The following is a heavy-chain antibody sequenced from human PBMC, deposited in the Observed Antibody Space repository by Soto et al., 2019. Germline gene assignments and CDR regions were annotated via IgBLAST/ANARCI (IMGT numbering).Heavy chain of an antibody. Sequence: HPGGSLRLSCAASGFTFSSYAMSWVRQAPGKGLEWVSAISGSGGSTYYADSVKGRFTISRDNSKNTLYLQMNSLRAEDTAVYYCANPPFGVRPTDNWFDPWGQGTLVTVSS. D-gene: IGHD3-3*01. V-gene: IGHV3-23*01. CDR2: ISGSGGST. CDR3: ANPPFGVRPTDNWFDP. CDR1: GFTFSSYA. J-gene: IGHJ5*02.